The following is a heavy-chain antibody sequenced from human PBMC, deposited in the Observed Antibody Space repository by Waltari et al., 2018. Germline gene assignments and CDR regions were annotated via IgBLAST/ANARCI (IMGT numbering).Heavy chain of an antibody. V-gene: IGHV3-30*02. Sequence: QVQLVESGGGVVQPGGSLRLSCAASGFTFSSYGMHWVRQAPGKGLEWVAFIRYDGSNKYYADSVKGRFTISRDNSKNTLYLQMNSLRAEDTAVYYCAKVPRPADAFDIWGQGTMVTVSS. J-gene: IGHJ3*02. CDR3: AKVPRPADAFDI. CDR1: GFTFSSYG. CDR2: IRYDGSNK.